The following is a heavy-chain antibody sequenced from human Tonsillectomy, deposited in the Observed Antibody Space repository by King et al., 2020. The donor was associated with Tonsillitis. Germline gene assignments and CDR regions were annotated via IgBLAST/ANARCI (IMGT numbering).Heavy chain of an antibody. CDR3: AREPMIANFFDAFEI. CDR2: IGIGGDT. J-gene: IGHJ3*02. D-gene: IGHD2-21*01. V-gene: IGHV3-13*01. Sequence: VQLVESGGGLVQPGGSLRLSCAASGFTFSSYDMHWVRQVPGKGLEWASAIGIGGDTYYAGSVKGRFSISRENAKNSLYLQMNSLRAGDTAVYYCAREPMIANFFDAFEIWGQGTLVTVSS. CDR1: GFTFSSYD.